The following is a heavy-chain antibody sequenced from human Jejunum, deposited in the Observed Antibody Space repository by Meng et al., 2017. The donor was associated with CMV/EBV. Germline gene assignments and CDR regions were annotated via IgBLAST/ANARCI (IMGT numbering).Heavy chain of an antibody. CDR3: SRHKKAPYCSSASCYETFGWFDP. CDR1: W. CDR2: INPGDSDT. V-gene: IGHV5-51*01. J-gene: IGHJ5*02. Sequence: WLGWVRQMPGKGLEWMGIINPGDSDTRYSPSFQGQVTISVDKSITTAYVQWNSLKTSGTAIYYCSRHKKAPYCSSASCYETFGWFDPWGHGTLVTVSS. D-gene: IGHD2-2*01.